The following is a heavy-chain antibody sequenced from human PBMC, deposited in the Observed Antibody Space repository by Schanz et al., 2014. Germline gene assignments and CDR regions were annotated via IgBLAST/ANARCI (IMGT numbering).Heavy chain of an antibody. D-gene: IGHD3-10*01. V-gene: IGHV3-23*04. CDR3: ARIGGSVFDY. CDR1: GFTFSSYW. J-gene: IGHJ4*02. CDR2: ISGSGAST. Sequence: EVHLVESGGGLVQPGGSLRLSCAASGFTFSSYWMHWVRQVPGKGLEWVSGISGSGASTYYADSVKGRFTISRDNSKNSLYLQMNSLRAEDTAVYYCARIGGSVFDYWAQGTLVTVSS.